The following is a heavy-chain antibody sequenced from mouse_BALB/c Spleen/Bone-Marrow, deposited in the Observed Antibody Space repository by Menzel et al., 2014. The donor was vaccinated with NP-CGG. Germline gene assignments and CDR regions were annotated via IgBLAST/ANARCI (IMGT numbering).Heavy chain of an antibody. J-gene: IGHJ2*01. D-gene: IGHD1-2*01. V-gene: IGHV4-1*02. CDR3: ARQGYYGYSDY. CDR1: GFDFSRYW. CDR2: TNPDSSTI. Sequence: EVKLMESGGGLVQPGGSLKLSCAASGFDFSRYWMSWVRQAPGKGLEWIGETNPDSSTINYTPSLKDKFIISRDNAKNTLYLQMSKVRSEDTALYYCARQGYYGYSDYWGQGTTLTVSS.